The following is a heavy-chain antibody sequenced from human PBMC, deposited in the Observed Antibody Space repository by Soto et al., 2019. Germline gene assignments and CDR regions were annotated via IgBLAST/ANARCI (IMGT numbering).Heavy chain of an antibody. CDR3: ARQQQLGSNRVYNWFDP. V-gene: IGHV4-39*01. J-gene: IGHJ5*02. CDR2: TYYSGST. CDR1: GGSIISSSYY. D-gene: IGHD6-13*01. Sequence: QLQLQESGPGLVKPSETLSLTCNVSGGSIISSSYYLGWIRPPPRKELEWIGSTYYSGSTYSSPSLKCRVTISVDTSKNQFSLKLSSVTSAVTAVYYGARQQQLGSNRVYNWFDPWGQGTLVTVSS.